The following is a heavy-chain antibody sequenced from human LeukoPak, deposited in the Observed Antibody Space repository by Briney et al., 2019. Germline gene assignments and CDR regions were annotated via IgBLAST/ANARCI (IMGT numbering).Heavy chain of an antibody. D-gene: IGHD1-26*01. CDR1: GFTFSRSA. CDR2: IRSKADNYAT. J-gene: IGHJ6*03. CDR3: ARGVVGATFYMDV. Sequence: PGGSLRLSCAASGFTFSRSAMHWVRQASGKGLEWVGRIRSKADNYATAYAASVKGRFTISRDDSENTAYLQMNSLKTEDTAVYYCARGVVGATFYMDVWGKGTTVTVSS. V-gene: IGHV3-73*01.